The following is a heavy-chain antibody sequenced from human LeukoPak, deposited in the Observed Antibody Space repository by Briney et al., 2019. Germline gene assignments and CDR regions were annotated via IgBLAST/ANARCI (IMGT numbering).Heavy chain of an antibody. CDR3: ARARNSEVVATFDY. CDR1: GYTFTRYY. D-gene: IGHD2-15*01. J-gene: IGHJ4*02. Sequence: GASVKVSCKASGYTFTRYYMHWVGQAPGQGVEGMGWINPNSGGTKYEQKFQGRVTMTRDTSRRTAYMEVRRLRCDDTGGYYCARARNSEVVATFDYWGQGTLVTVSS. CDR2: INPNSGGT. V-gene: IGHV1-2*02.